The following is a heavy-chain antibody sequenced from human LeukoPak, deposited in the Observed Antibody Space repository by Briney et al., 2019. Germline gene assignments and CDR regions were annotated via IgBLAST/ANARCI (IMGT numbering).Heavy chain of an antibody. J-gene: IGHJ6*03. CDR1: GFTFSSYG. Sequence: GGSLRLSCAASGFTFSSYGMHWVRQAPGKGLEWVAVISYDGSNKYYADSVKGRFTISRDNSKDTLYLQMNSLRAEDTAVYYCARGLQPYYYYMDVWGKGTTVTVSS. CDR3: ARGLQPYYYYMDV. CDR2: ISYDGSNK. V-gene: IGHV3-30*03. D-gene: IGHD4-11*01.